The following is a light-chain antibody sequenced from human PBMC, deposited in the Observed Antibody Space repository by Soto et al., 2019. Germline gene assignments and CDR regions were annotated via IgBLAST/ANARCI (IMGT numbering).Light chain of an antibody. CDR1: SSDVSAYNY. Sequence: QSALTQPPSASGSPGQSVTISCTGTSSDVSAYNYVSWYQQHPGKAPKLMIYDVSKRPSGVPDRFSGSKSGNTASLTVSGLQAEDEADFYCISYAGSSIWVFGGGTKLTVL. CDR2: DVS. J-gene: IGLJ3*02. CDR3: ISYAGSSIWV. V-gene: IGLV2-8*01.